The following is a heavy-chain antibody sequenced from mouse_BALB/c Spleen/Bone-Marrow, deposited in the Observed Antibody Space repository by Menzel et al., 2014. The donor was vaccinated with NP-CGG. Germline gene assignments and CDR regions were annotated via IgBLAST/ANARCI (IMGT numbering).Heavy chain of an antibody. J-gene: IGHJ4*01. V-gene: IGHV14-3*02. CDR3: ALLLRYYAMDY. Sequence: VQLKQSGAEPVKPGASVKLACTASGFNIKDTYMHWVKQRPEQGLEWIGRIDPANGNTKYDPKFQGKATLTADTSSNTAYLQLSSLTSEDTAVYYCALLLRYYAMDYWGQGTSVTVSS. CDR2: IDPANGNT. D-gene: IGHD1-1*01. CDR1: GFNIKDTY.